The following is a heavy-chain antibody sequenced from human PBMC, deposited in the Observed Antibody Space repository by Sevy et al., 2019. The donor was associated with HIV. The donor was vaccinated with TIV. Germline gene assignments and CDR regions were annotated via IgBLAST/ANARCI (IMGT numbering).Heavy chain of an antibody. J-gene: IGHJ6*02. Sequence: SETLSLTCTVSGGSISSYYWSWIRQPPGKGLEWIGYIYYSGSTNYNPSLKSRVTISVDTSKNQFSLKLSSVTAADTAVYYCARATIKYYYGMDVWGQVTTVTVSS. CDR2: IYYSGST. CDR3: ARATIKYYYGMDV. V-gene: IGHV4-59*01. CDR1: GGSISSYY.